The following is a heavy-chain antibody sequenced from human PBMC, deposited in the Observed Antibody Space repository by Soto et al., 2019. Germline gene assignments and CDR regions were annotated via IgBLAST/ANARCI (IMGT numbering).Heavy chain of an antibody. Sequence: EVQLLQSGGGPVRSGGSLRLSCMASGFTLNNYRMTWVRQGPGKGLEWVASIYSRPNYIHYTESVKGRFIISRDNAKNSVYLQMNSLRVEDAAVYYCGREKEDEGSSSLRVYYGVDVWGQGTTVTVSS. CDR2: IYSRPNYI. CDR1: GFTLNNYR. CDR3: GREKEDEGSSSLRVYYGVDV. V-gene: IGHV3-21*06. J-gene: IGHJ6*02. D-gene: IGHD6-6*01.